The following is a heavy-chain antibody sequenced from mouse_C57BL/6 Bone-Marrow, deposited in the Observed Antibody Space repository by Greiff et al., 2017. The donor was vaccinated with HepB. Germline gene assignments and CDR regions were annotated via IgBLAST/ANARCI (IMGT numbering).Heavy chain of an antibody. J-gene: IGHJ2*01. D-gene: IGHD3-2*02. Sequence: QVQLQQPGAELVKPGASVKMSCKASGYTFTSYLITWVKQRPGQGLEWIGDIYPGSGSTNYNEKFKSKATLTVDTSSSTAYMQLSSLTSEDSAVYYCASSQGDFYYFDYWGPGTTLTVSS. CDR1: GYTFTSYL. CDR3: ASSQGDFYYFDY. V-gene: IGHV1-55*01. CDR2: IYPGSGST.